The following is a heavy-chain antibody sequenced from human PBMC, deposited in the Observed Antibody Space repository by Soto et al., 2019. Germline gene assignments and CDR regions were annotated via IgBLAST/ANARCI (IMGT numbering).Heavy chain of an antibody. D-gene: IGHD3-3*01. J-gene: IGHJ6*02. CDR2: IKQDGSEK. Sequence: GGSLRLSCAASGFTFSPYWMSLVRQAPGKGLEWVANIKQDGSEKYYVDSVKGRFTISRDNAKNSLYLQMNSLRAEDTAVYYCARGFLGNFEVVIEHYYGMDVWAQGTTDTVSS. V-gene: IGHV3-7*05. CDR1: GFTFSPYW. CDR3: ARGFLGNFEVVIEHYYGMDV.